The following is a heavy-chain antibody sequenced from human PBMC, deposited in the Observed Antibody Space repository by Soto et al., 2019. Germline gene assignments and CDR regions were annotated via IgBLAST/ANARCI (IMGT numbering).Heavy chain of an antibody. D-gene: IGHD2-8*01. CDR1: GGSFSGYY. J-gene: IGHJ4*02. Sequence: QVQLQQWGAGLLKPSETLSLSCAVCGGSFSGYYWSWIRQPPGKGLEWIGEISHSGTTNYNLSLKSRVTISVATSKNQFSLKVTSVTAADTAIYFCARAAYMYAYREFDSWGQGTLVTVSS. CDR3: ARAAYMYAYREFDS. V-gene: IGHV4-34*02. CDR2: ISHSGTT.